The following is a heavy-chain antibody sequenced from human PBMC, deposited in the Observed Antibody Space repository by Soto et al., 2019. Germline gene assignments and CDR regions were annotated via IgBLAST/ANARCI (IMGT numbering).Heavy chain of an antibody. Sequence: TSETLSLTCAASGVSISSGGYSWSWIRQPPGKGLEWIGYIDHSGSTYYNPSLKSRVTISVDRSKTQFSLKVSSVTAADTAVYYCARIPSPWGQGTLVTVSS. J-gene: IGHJ5*02. D-gene: IGHD2-21*01. CDR2: IDHSGST. V-gene: IGHV4-30-2*01. CDR3: ARIPSP. CDR1: GVSISSGGYS.